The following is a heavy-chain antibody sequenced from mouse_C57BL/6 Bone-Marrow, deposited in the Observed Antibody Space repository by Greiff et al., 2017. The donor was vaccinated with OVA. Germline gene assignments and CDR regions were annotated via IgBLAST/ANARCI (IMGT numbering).Heavy chain of an antibody. CDR2: ISSGGSYT. Sequence: DVQLQESGGDLVKPGGSLKLSCAASGFTFSSYGMSWVRQTPDKRLEWVATISSGGSYTYYPDSVKGRFTISRDNAKNTLYLQMSSLKSEDTAMYYCARDWDLAYWGQGTLVTVSA. CDR3: ARDWDLAY. D-gene: IGHD4-1*01. CDR1: GFTFSSYG. V-gene: IGHV5-6*01. J-gene: IGHJ3*01.